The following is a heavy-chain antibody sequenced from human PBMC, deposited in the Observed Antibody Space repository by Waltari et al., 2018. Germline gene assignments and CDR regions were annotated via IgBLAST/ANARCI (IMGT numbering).Heavy chain of an antibody. J-gene: IGHJ4*02. CDR1: VGSLSPFF. CDR3: ARGGHRTFDY. Sequence: QVQLPESGPRLVHPSETLSLTCPLPVGSLSPFFLPWIPQPAWAGLAWIGRIFPTGSANYNPSLKSRATMSIDSSKNQFSLKINSVTAADTAVYYCARGGHRTFDYWGQGTLITVSS. V-gene: IGHV4-4*07. CDR2: IFPTGSA.